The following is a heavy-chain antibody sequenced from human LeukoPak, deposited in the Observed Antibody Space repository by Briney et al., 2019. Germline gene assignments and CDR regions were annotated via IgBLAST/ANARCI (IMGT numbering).Heavy chain of an antibody. CDR3: ARDRAGRFGVVQFDY. J-gene: IGHJ4*02. CDR2: IIPIFGTA. V-gene: IGHV1-69*05. CDR1: GGTFSSYA. D-gene: IGHD3-3*01. Sequence: ASVKVSCKXSGGTFSSYAISWVRQAPGQGLEWMGGIIPIFGTANYAQKFQGRVTITTDESTSTAYMELSSLRSEDTAVYYCARDRAGRFGVVQFDYWGQGTLVTVSS.